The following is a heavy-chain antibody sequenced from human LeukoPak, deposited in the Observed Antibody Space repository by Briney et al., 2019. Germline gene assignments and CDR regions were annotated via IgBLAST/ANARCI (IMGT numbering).Heavy chain of an antibody. Sequence: GGSLRLSCAASGFTVSSNYMSWVRQAPGKGLEWVSIIYSGGSTYYADSAKGRFSISRDNSKNTPYLQMNSLRAEDTAVYYCARLGRELIYEFDYWGQGTLVTVSS. CDR3: ARLGRELIYEFDY. CDR1: GFTVSSNY. V-gene: IGHV3-66*01. CDR2: IYSGGST. D-gene: IGHD1-26*01. J-gene: IGHJ4*02.